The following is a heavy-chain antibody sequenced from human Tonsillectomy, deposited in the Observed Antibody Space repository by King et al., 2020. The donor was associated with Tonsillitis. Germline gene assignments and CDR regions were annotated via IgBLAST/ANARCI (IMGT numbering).Heavy chain of an antibody. Sequence: VQLQESGPGLVKPSETLSLSCTVSGGSIRSYYWSWIRQPPGKGLEWIGFIYYSGSTNYNPSLKSRVTISVDTSKNQFSLKLTSVTAADTAVYYCARFEVAVAGRGVFHYWGQGTLVTVSS. CDR3: ARFEVAVAGRGVFHY. V-gene: IGHV4-59*01. J-gene: IGHJ4*02. CDR1: GGSIRSYY. D-gene: IGHD6-19*01. CDR2: IYYSGST.